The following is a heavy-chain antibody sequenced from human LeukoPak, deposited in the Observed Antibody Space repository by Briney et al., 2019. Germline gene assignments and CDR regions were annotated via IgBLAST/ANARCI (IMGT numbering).Heavy chain of an antibody. J-gene: IGHJ3*01. V-gene: IGHV4-4*09. CDR1: GSISSYY. CDR2: ICTSGTT. Sequence: PSETLSLTCTVSGSISSYYWSWIRQPPGKGLEWIGYICTSGTTNYSPSLKSRVTISVDTSKDQFSLDLSSVTAADSAVYYCARQKCTSASCLTKNAFDVWGQGTMVTVSS. D-gene: IGHD2-2*01. CDR3: ARQKCTSASCLTKNAFDV.